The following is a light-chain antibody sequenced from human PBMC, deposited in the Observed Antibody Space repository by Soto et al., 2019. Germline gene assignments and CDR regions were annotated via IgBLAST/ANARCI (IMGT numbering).Light chain of an antibody. CDR1: QGISSY. CDR3: QQTYNTPLT. J-gene: IGKJ4*01. Sequence: DIQLTQSPSFLSASVGDRVTITCRARQGISSYLAWYQKILGKATKLLIDFASSLQSGVPSRFSGSGSGTDFTLTITSLQPADFAIYYCQQTYNTPLTFGGGTKVDI. V-gene: IGKV1-39*01. CDR2: FAS.